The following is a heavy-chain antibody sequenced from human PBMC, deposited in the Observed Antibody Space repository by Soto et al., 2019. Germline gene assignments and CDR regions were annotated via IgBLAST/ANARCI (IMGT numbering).Heavy chain of an antibody. D-gene: IGHD3-10*01. Sequence: QVQLVQSGAEVKKPGASVKVSCKASGYTFTSYGISWVRQAPGQGLEWMGWISAYNGNTNYAQKLQGRVTMTTDTSTSTAYMELRSLRSDDTAVYYCARDRLLWFGESPGGAFDLWGQGTMVTVSS. J-gene: IGHJ3*01. CDR1: GYTFTSYG. V-gene: IGHV1-18*01. CDR3: ARDRLLWFGESPGGAFDL. CDR2: ISAYNGNT.